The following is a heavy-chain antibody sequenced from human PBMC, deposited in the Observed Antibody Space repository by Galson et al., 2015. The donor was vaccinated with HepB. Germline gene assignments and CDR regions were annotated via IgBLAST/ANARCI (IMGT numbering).Heavy chain of an antibody. V-gene: IGHV4-34*01. CDR2: INHSGTT. D-gene: IGHD5-18*01. CDR1: GGSFSGYF. J-gene: IGHJ6*03. CDR3: ARGERYSYGLFANNYYYYMDV. Sequence: SETLSLTCAVYGGSFSGYFWSWIRQPPGKGLEWVGEINHSGTTNYNPSLKSRFTISVDTSKNQFSLRLRSVTAADTAVYYCARGERYSYGLFANNYYYYMDVWSKGTTVTVSS.